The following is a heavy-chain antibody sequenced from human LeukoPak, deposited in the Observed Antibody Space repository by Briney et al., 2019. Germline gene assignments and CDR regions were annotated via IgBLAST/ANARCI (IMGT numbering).Heavy chain of an antibody. CDR3: ARGGYCGGDCYSESFDY. J-gene: IGHJ4*02. Sequence: PSETLSLTCTVSGGSISSGSYYWSWIRQPAGKGLEWIGRIYTSGSTNYNPSLKSRVTISVDTSKNQFSLKLSSVTAADTAVYYCARGGYCGGDCYSESFDYWGQGTLVTVSS. CDR1: GGSISSGSYY. V-gene: IGHV4-61*02. CDR2: IYTSGST. D-gene: IGHD2-21*02.